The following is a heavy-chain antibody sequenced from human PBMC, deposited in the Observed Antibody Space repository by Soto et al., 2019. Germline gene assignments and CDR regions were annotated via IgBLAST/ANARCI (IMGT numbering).Heavy chain of an antibody. J-gene: IGHJ5*02. CDR1: GGSISSYY. CDR2: IYYSGST. CDR3: ARVSSSWYGWFDP. D-gene: IGHD6-13*01. V-gene: IGHV4-59*01. Sequence: QVQLQESGPGLVKPSETLSLTCTVSGGSISSYYWSWIRQPPGKGLEWIGYIYYSGSTNYNPSRKSRGTISVDTSKNQFSLKLSSVTAADPAVYYCARVSSSWYGWFDPWGQGTLVTVSS.